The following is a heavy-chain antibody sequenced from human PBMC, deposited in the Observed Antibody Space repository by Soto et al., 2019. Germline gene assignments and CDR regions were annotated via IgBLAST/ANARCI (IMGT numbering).Heavy chain of an antibody. J-gene: IGHJ4*02. D-gene: IGHD3-22*01. CDR3: AKGSTMIVVVPFDY. CDR2: TYYRSKWYN. CDR1: GDSVSSNSAA. V-gene: IGHV6-1*01. Sequence: SQTLSLTCAISGDSVSSNSAAWNWIRQSPSRGLEWLGRTYYRSKWYNDYAVSVKSRITINPDTSKNTLYLQMNSLRAEDTAVYYCAKGSTMIVVVPFDYWGQGTLVTVSS.